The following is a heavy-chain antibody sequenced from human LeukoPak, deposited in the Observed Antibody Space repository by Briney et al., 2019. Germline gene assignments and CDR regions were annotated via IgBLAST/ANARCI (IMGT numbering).Heavy chain of an antibody. CDR3: ASVIAGVTTDY. V-gene: IGHV1-2*02. D-gene: IGHD1-26*01. Sequence: ASVKVSCKASGYTFTGYYIHWVRQAPGQGLEWMGWINPNSGDTNFAQKFQGRVTMTRDTPISTAYMELSRLRSDDTALYYCASVIAGVTTDYWGQGTLVTVSS. J-gene: IGHJ4*02. CDR2: INPNSGDT. CDR1: GYTFTGYY.